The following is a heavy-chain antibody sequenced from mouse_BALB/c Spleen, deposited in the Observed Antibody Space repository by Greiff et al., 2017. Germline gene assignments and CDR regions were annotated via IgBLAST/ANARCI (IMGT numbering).Heavy chain of an antibody. J-gene: IGHJ3*01. CDR3: AREDDYDWFAY. Sequence: VKVIESGPGLVAPSQSLSITCTVSGFSLTSYGVHWVRQPPGKGLEWLGVIWAGGSTNYNSALMSRLSISKDNSKSQVFLKMNSLQTDDTAMYYCAREDDYDWFAYWGQGTLVTVSA. V-gene: IGHV2-9*02. D-gene: IGHD2-4*01. CDR1: GFSLTSYG. CDR2: IWAGGST.